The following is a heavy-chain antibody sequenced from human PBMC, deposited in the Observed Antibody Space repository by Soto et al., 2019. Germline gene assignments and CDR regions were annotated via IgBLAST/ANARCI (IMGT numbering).Heavy chain of an antibody. V-gene: IGHV4-39*01. CDR3: ARHTPAISISDH. CDR2: IYYSGST. Sequence: QLQLQESGPGLVKPSETLSLTCTVSGGSISSSSYYWGWIRQPPGKGLEWIGSIYYSGSTYYNPSLKGRVTMPVXXSKNQYSLRLSSVTAADTAVYYCARHTPAISISDHWGQGTLVTVSS. J-gene: IGHJ4*02. D-gene: IGHD2-15*01. CDR1: GGSISSSSYY.